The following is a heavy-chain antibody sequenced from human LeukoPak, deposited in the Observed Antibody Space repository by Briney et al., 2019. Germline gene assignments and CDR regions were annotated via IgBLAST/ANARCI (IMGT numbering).Heavy chain of an antibody. Sequence: SETLSLSCTVSGGSISSYYWSWIRQPPGKGLEWIGNIYDRGSTKYNPSLKSRVTISVDTSKNQFSLRLSSVTAADTAVYYCARGRTFDNWGQGTLVTVSS. J-gene: IGHJ4*02. CDR2: IYDRGST. CDR1: GGSISSYY. CDR3: ARGRTFDN. V-gene: IGHV4-59*01.